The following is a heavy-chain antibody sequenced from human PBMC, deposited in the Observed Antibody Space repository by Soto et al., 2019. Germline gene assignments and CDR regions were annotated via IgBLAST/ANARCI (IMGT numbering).Heavy chain of an antibody. V-gene: IGHV1-8*01. J-gene: IGHJ5*02. D-gene: IGHD3-16*01. CDR1: GYSFTNND. Sequence: QVQLVQSGAEVREPGASVKVSCKASGYSFTNNDVSWVRQATGQGLEWMGWMNPGSGDTGYAQKFQGRVTMTRDISIATAYMELSSLRYDDTAIYYCARMETFGSLNWFDPWGQATLVTVSS. CDR2: MNPGSGDT. CDR3: ARMETFGSLNWFDP.